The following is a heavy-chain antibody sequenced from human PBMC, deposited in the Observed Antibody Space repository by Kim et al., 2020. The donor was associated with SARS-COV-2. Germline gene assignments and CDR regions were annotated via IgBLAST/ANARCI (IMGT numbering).Heavy chain of an antibody. Sequence: GGSLRLSCAASGFTFSSYGMHWVRQAPGKGLEWVAVISYDGSNKYYADSVKGRFTISRDNSKNTLYLQMNSLRAEDTAVYYCAKTHIRDGYKNFDYWGQGTLVTVSS. CDR2: ISYDGSNK. J-gene: IGHJ4*02. CDR1: GFTFSSYG. D-gene: IGHD5-12*01. V-gene: IGHV3-30*18. CDR3: AKTHIRDGYKNFDY.